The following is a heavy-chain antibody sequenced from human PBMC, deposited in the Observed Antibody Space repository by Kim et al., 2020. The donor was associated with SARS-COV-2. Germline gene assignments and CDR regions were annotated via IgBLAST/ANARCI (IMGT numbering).Heavy chain of an antibody. J-gene: IGHJ6*02. CDR3: AKTREGASSSWPYYYYGMDV. V-gene: IGHV3-30*02. D-gene: IGHD6-13*01. Sequence: RFTISRDNSKNTLYLQMTSLRAEDTAVYYCAKTREGASSSWPYYYYGMDVWGQGTTVTVSS.